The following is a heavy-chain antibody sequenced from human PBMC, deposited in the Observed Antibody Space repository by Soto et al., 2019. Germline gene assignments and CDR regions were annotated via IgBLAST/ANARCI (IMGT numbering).Heavy chain of an antibody. V-gene: IGHV4-38-2*01. CDR3: ARRKYSSSSHFDD. CDR2: IYHCGST. CDR1: GYSISSGYY. Sequence: SETLSLTCAVSGYSISSGYYWGWIRQPPGKGLEWIGSIYHCGSTYYNPSLKSRVTISVDTSKNKFSLKLSSVTAADTAVYYCARRKYSSSSHFDDCGQGTLVIVSS. J-gene: IGHJ4*02. D-gene: IGHD6-6*01.